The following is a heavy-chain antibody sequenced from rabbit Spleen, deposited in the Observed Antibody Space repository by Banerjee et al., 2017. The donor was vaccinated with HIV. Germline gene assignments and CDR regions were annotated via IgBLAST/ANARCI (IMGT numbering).Heavy chain of an antibody. J-gene: IGHJ4*01. Sequence: EQLEESGGGLVKPEGSLTLTCKASGVSFSAKDVMCWVRQAPGKGLEWIACINAATGKPVYATWASGRFTISRTSSTTVTLRMTSLTAADRATYFCARDLVGVIGWNFYLWGQGTLVTVS. CDR2: INAATGKP. CDR3: ARDLVGVIGWNFYL. V-gene: IGHV1S45*01. D-gene: IGHD2-1*01. CDR1: GVSFSAKDV.